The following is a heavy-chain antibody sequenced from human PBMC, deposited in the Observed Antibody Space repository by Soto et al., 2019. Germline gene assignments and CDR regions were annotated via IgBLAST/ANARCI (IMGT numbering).Heavy chain of an antibody. J-gene: IGHJ6*03. CDR2: IYYSGST. D-gene: IGHD3-9*01. CDR3: ARHGGVLRYRSYYYYMDV. Sequence: QLQLQESGPGLVKPSETLSLTCTVSGGSISSSSYYWGWIRQPPGKGLEWIGSIYYSGSTYYNPSLKSRVTISVDTSKNQFSLKLSSVTAADTAVYYCARHGGVLRYRSYYYYMDVWGKGTTVTVSS. V-gene: IGHV4-39*01. CDR1: GGSISSSSYY.